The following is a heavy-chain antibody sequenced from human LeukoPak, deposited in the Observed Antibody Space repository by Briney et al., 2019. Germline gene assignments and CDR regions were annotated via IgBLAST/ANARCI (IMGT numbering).Heavy chain of an antibody. V-gene: IGHV3-23*01. J-gene: IGHJ4*02. CDR3: AKDGYYYHSSGYYYYLDY. Sequence: GGSLRLSCAASGFTFSSYAMSWVRQAPGKGLEWVSTISGSGGSTSYADSVKGRFTISRDNSKNTLYPQMNSLRAEDTAVYYCAKDGYYYHSSGYYYYLDYWGQGTLVTVSS. CDR1: GFTFSSYA. D-gene: IGHD3-22*01. CDR2: ISGSGGST.